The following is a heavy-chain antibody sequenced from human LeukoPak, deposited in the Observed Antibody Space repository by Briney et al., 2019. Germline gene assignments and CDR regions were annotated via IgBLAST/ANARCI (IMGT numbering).Heavy chain of an antibody. CDR2: IYYSGST. Sequence: PSETLSLTCTVSGGSIISSTYFWGWIRQPPGKGLEWIGSIYYSGSTYYNPSLKSRVTISVDTSKNQFSLKLSSVIAADTTVYYCARHAWELYSSSPFDIWGQGTMVTVSS. CDR1: GGSIISSTYF. D-gene: IGHD6-13*01. CDR3: ARHAWELYSSSPFDI. V-gene: IGHV4-39*01. J-gene: IGHJ3*02.